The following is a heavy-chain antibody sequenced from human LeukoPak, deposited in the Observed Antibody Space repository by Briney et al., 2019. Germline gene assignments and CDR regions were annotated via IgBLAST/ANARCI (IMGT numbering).Heavy chain of an antibody. CDR3: ARLTWDTTMVRYYFDF. CDR2: IYHSGNT. CDR1: GYSISSGYY. D-gene: IGHD5-18*01. Sequence: SETLSLTCTVSGYSISSGYYWGWIRQPPGKGLEWIGSIYHSGNTYYSPSLKSRVTISLDTSKNQFSLKLSSVTAADTAVYYCARLTWDTTMVRYYFDFWGQGTLVTVSS. V-gene: IGHV4-38-2*02. J-gene: IGHJ4*02.